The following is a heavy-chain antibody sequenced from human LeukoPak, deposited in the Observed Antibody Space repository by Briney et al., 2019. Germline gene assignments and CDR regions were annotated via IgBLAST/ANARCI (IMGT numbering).Heavy chain of an antibody. J-gene: IGHJ6*03. D-gene: IGHD4-17*01. CDR1: GGSISSYY. Sequence: PSETLSLTCTVSGGSISSYYWSWIRQPPGKGLEWIGYIYYSGSTNYNPSLKSRVTISADTSKNQFSLKLSSVTAADTAVYYCARDRGIHDYGDYHRGPPYYYYMDVWGKGTTVTVSS. V-gene: IGHV4-59*01. CDR3: ARDRGIHDYGDYHRGPPYYYYMDV. CDR2: IYYSGST.